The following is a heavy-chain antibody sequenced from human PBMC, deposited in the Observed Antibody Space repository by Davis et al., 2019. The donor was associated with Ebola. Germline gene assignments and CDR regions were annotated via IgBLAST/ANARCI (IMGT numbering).Heavy chain of an antibody. D-gene: IGHD3-10*01. CDR2: ISAYNGNT. V-gene: IGHV1-18*01. Sequence: ASVKVSCKASGYTFTSYGISWVRQAPGQGLEWMGWISAYNGNTNYAQKLQGRVTMTTDTSTSTAYMELRSLRSDDTAVYYCARVDGYYYGSGSYSWFDPWGQGTLVTVSS. J-gene: IGHJ5*02. CDR1: GYTFTSYG. CDR3: ARVDGYYYGSGSYSWFDP.